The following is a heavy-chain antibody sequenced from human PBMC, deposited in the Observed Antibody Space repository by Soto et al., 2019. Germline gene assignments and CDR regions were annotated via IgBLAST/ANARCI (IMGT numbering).Heavy chain of an antibody. V-gene: IGHV3-53*01. CDR1: GFTVSSNY. CDR3: ARDRGITGTRGYYYYGMDV. D-gene: IGHD1-7*01. J-gene: IGHJ6*02. Sequence: QPGGSLRLSCAASGFTVSSNYMSWVRQAPGKGLEWVSVIYSGGSTYYADSVKGRFTISRDNSKNTLYLQMNSLRAEDTAVYYCARDRGITGTRGYYYYGMDVWGQGTTVTVSS. CDR2: IYSGGST.